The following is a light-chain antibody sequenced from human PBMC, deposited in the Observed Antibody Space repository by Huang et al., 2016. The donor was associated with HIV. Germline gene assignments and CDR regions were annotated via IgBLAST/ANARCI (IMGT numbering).Light chain of an antibody. Sequence: DIQMTQSPSSLSASVGDRVTISCRASQTIDTYLNWYQQIPGRAPRLLIYAASNLHSGVPSWFSGRGSGRDFTLTISNLQPEDSATYFCQHRYTTPLTFGGGTKVEIK. CDR3: QHRYTTPLT. CDR2: AAS. V-gene: IGKV1-39*01. J-gene: IGKJ4*01. CDR1: QTIDTY.